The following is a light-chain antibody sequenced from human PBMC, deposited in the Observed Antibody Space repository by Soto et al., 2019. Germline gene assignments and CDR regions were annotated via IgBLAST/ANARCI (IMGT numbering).Light chain of an antibody. CDR1: QSVSSY. CDR3: QQYHIWPPWT. CDR2: GAS. V-gene: IGKV3-15*01. J-gene: IGKJ1*01. Sequence: EIVLTQSPGTLSLSPGERATLSCRASQSVSSYLAWYQQKPGRAPRLLMYGASTRADGIPARFTGSGSGTEFTLTISSLQSEDFAVYYCQQYHIWPPWTSGQGTKVDIK.